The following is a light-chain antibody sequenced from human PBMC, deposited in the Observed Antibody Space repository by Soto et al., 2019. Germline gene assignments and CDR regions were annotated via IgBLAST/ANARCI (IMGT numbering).Light chain of an antibody. V-gene: IGKV1-9*01. J-gene: IGKJ4*01. CDR2: AAS. CDR1: QGIAIY. CDR3: QQLRMYPST. Sequence: IQLPQSPSSLSASVGDRVTITCRASQGIAIYLAWYQQKPGEAPKLLIHAASTLYGGVPSRLSGSGSGTDFALTISSLQAEDFATYYGQQLRMYPSTFGGGTKVEIK.